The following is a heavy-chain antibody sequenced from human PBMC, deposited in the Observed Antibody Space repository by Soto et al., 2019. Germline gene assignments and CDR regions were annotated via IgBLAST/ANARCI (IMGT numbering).Heavy chain of an antibody. D-gene: IGHD1-1*01. V-gene: IGHV3-30*18. Sequence: QVQLVESGGGVVQSGRSLRLSCAASGFTFSTYGMHWVRQAPGKGLEWVAVISYDGNNKYYADSVKGRFTISRDKSKNTLYLQMSSLRAEDTAVYYCAKSVYNWNDGFFDYWGQGTLVTVSS. CDR2: ISYDGNNK. CDR1: GFTFSTYG. CDR3: AKSVYNWNDGFFDY. J-gene: IGHJ4*02.